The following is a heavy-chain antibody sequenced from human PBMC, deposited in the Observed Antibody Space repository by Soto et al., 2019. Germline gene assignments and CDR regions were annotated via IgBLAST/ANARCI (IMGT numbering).Heavy chain of an antibody. CDR3: ARAYCSSTSCLDAFDI. J-gene: IGHJ3*02. CDR2: ISSSSSYI. CDR1: GFTFSSYS. V-gene: IGHV3-21*01. Sequence: SLRLSCAASGFTFSSYSMNWVRQAPRKGLEWVSSISSSSSYIYYADSVKGRFTISRDNAKNSLYLQMNSLRAEDTAVYYCARAYCSSTSCLDAFDIWGQGTMVTVSS. D-gene: IGHD2-2*01.